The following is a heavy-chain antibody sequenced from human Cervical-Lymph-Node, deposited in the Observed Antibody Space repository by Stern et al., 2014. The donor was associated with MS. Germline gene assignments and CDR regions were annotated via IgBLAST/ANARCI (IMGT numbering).Heavy chain of an antibody. D-gene: IGHD6-6*01. J-gene: IGHJ4*02. V-gene: IGHV2-5*02. CDR1: GFSLTTNGVA. CDR3: AHRDDWQLDFAY. CDR2: IYWDDDT. Sequence: QITLKESGPTLVIHTQTLTLTCTFSGFSLTTNGVAVGWIRQPPGKALEWLALIYWDDDTRYSPSLKSRLTITKDTSKNQVLLTMTNVEHVDTATYYCAHRDDWQLDFAYWGQGILVTVSS.